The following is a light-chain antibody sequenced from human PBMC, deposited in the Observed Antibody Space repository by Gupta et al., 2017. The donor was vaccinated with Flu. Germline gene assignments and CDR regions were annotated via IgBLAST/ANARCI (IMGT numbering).Light chain of an antibody. Sequence: DIQLTQSPSTLSASVGGRVTIICRASQSISSWLAWYQQKPGKAPKFLIYKASRVESGVPSRFSGSGSGTEFTLTISSRQPDDFATYYCQHENNCPFTFGGGTKVDIK. J-gene: IGKJ4*01. CDR3: QHENNCPFT. CDR2: KAS. CDR1: QSISSW. V-gene: IGKV1-5*03.